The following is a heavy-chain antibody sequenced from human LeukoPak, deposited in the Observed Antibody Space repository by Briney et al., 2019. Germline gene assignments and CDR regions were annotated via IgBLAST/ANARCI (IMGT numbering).Heavy chain of an antibody. CDR3: ATQNFDY. V-gene: IGHV3-23*01. CDR1: GFTFSNYA. Sequence: AGGSLRLSCAASGFTFSNYAMSWVRQAPGRGLEWVSTISGRGSNTYYADSVKGRFTTSRDNSKITLYLQMNRRRADDTAIYYCATQNFDYLGQETLVTVSS. J-gene: IGHJ4*02. CDR2: ISGRGSNT.